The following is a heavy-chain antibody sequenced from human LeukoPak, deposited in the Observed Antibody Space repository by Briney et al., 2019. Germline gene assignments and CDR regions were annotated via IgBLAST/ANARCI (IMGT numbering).Heavy chain of an antibody. D-gene: IGHD1-26*01. Sequence: GGSLRLSCAASGFTFSSYSINWVRQAPGKGLEWVLSISSSSSHIYYADSEKGRFTSSRDNAKNPLYRQLNSLRAEDTAVYYRAREEGSYSYYYYMDVWGKGTTVTVSS. CDR3: AREEGSYSYYYYMDV. J-gene: IGHJ6*03. CDR2: ISSSSSHI. CDR1: GFTFSSYS. V-gene: IGHV3-21*01.